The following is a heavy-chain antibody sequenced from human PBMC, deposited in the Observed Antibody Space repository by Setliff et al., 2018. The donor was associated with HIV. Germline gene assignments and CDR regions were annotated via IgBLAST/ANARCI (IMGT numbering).Heavy chain of an antibody. CDR1: GFSLRTYG. Sequence: GGSLRLSCATSGFSLRTYGLHWVRQAPGKGLEWVAVISQDASKDYYADSVRGRFTISKDNSKNTVFLQMNNLRVEDTALYYCAKSSFRFFEDLSDWYFDLWGRGTLVTVSS. V-gene: IGHV3-30*18. J-gene: IGHJ2*01. CDR2: ISQDASKD. D-gene: IGHD3-16*02. CDR3: AKSSFRFFEDLSDWYFDL.